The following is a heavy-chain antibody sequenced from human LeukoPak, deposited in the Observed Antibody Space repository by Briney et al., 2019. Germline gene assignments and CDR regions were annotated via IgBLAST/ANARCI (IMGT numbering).Heavy chain of an antibody. J-gene: IGHJ4*02. Sequence: GGSLRLSCAASGFTFDNYDMHWVRQAPGKGLEWVSLISGDGGSTYYADSVKGRFTISRDSSKNSLYLQMNSLRTEDTALYYCAKAYSSGWYYWGQGTLVTVSS. CDR1: GFTFDNYD. V-gene: IGHV3-43*02. CDR2: ISGDGGST. CDR3: AKAYSSGWYY. D-gene: IGHD6-19*01.